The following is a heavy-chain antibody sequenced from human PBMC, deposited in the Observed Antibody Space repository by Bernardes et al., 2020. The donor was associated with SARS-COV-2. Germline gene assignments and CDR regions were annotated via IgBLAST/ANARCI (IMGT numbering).Heavy chain of an antibody. CDR2: MYYSGST. CDR1: GGSFSYYY. D-gene: IGHD1-26*01. J-gene: IGHJ4*02. V-gene: IGHV4-59*01. CDR3: ARTRELPGPFDV. Sequence: ETLSLTCTLSGGSFSYYYWSWIRQPPGKGLEWVGYMYYSGSTSYNPSLKSRVTISVNTSKKQFSLKVNSVTTADTAVYYCARTRELPGPFDVWGQGTLVTVSS.